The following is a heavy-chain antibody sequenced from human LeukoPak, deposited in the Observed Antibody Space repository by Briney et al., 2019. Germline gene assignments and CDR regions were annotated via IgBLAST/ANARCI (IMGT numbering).Heavy chain of an antibody. CDR2: ISSNGGST. Sequence: PGGSLRLSCAASGFTFSSYAMHWVRQAPGKGLEYVSAISSNGGSTHYANSVKGRFTISRDNSKNTLYLHMGSLRAEDMAMYYCARTYCSSTSCLVDYWGQGTLVTVSS. CDR1: GFTFSSYA. CDR3: ARTYCSSTSCLVDY. J-gene: IGHJ4*02. V-gene: IGHV3-64*01. D-gene: IGHD2-2*01.